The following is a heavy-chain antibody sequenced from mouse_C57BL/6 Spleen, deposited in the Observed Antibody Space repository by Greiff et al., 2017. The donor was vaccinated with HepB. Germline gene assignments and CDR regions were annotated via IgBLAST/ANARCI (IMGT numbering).Heavy chain of an antibody. D-gene: IGHD1-1*01. J-gene: IGHJ2*01. CDR1: GYTFTSYW. CDR3: ARDRITTVVANFDY. Sequence: VQLQQPGAELVKPGASVKLSCKASGYTFTSYWMHWVKQRPGQGLEWIGMIHPNSGSTNYNEKFKSKATLTVDKSSSTAYMQLSSLTSEDSAVYYCARDRITTVVANFDYWGQGTTLTVSS. CDR2: IHPNSGST. V-gene: IGHV1-64*01.